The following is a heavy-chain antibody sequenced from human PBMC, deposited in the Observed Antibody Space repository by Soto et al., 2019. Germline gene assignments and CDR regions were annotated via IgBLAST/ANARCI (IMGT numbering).Heavy chain of an antibody. CDR2: VYYSGSS. CDR3: AKLSCTSSTCYFPGWFDP. CDR1: GDSISCGASF. J-gene: IGHJ5*02. D-gene: IGHD2-2*01. Sequence: SETLSLTCTVSGDSISCGASFWSWIRQPPGKGLEWIANVYYSGSSYYNPSLKSRLTISVDTTKNQFSLQLKSMTAADTAVYYCAKLSCTSSTCYFPGWFDPWGQGTLVTVSS. V-gene: IGHV4-31*03.